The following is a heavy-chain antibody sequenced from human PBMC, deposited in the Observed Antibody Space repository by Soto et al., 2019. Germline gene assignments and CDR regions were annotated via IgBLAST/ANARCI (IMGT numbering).Heavy chain of an antibody. V-gene: IGHV3-30*18. D-gene: IGHD6-25*01. CDR1: GFTFSSYG. CDR3: AKGLLRPGRAYGMDV. Sequence: QVQLVESGGGVVQPGRSLRLSCAASGFTFSSYGMHWVRQAPGKGLEWVAVISYDGSNKYYADSVKGRFTISRDNSKTTLYLQMNSLRAEDTAVYYCAKGLLRPGRAYGMDVWGQGTTVTVSS. CDR2: ISYDGSNK. J-gene: IGHJ6*02.